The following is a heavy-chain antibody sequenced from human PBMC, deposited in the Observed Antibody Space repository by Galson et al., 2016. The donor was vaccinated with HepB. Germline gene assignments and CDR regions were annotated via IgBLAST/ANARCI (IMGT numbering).Heavy chain of an antibody. CDR1: GFTFSSYG. Sequence: SLRLSCAAPGFTFSSYGMHWVRQAPGKGLEWVAVIWYDGSNKYYADSVKGRFTISRDNSKNTLYLQMNSLRAEDTAVYYCARYILGMDVWGKGTTVTVSS. CDR2: IWYDGSNK. J-gene: IGHJ6*04. D-gene: IGHD2-2*02. V-gene: IGHV3-33*01. CDR3: ARYILGMDV.